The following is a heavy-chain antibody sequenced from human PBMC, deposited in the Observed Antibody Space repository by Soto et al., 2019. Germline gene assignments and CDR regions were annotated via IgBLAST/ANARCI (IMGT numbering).Heavy chain of an antibody. V-gene: IGHV3-48*02. Sequence: GSLRLSCAASGFTFSSYSINWVRQAPGKGLEWVSYISSSSSTIYYADSVKGRFTISRDNAKNSLYLQMNSLRDEDTAVYYCARDLRYYDFWSGYTTGNMDVWAKGP. D-gene: IGHD3-3*01. J-gene: IGHJ6*02. CDR1: GFTFSSYS. CDR2: ISSSSSTI. CDR3: ARDLRYYDFWSGYTTGNMDV.